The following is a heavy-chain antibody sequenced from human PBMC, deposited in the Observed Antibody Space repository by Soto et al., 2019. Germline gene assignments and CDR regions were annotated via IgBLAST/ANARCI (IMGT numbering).Heavy chain of an antibody. Sequence: RVPALKISGEGSGYSFTSYWISSVRQVPGKGLEWMGIIYPGDSDTRYSPSFQGQVTISADKSISTAYLQWSSLKASDTAMYYCARQGIDILTGYYTPYYYYGMDVWGQGTTVTVSS. V-gene: IGHV5-51*01. J-gene: IGHJ6*02. D-gene: IGHD3-9*01. CDR2: IYPGDSDT. CDR1: GYSFTSYW. CDR3: ARQGIDILTGYYTPYYYYGMDV.